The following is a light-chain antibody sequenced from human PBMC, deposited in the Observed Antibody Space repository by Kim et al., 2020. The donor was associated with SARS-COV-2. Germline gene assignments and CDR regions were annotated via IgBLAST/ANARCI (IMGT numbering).Light chain of an antibody. J-gene: IGLJ2*01. CDR1: SSDVGAYKY. CDR2: DVT. CDR3: SSYTYTNTVV. V-gene: IGLV2-14*03. Sequence: QSALTQPASVSGSPGQSITISCAGTSSDVGAYKYVSWYQQHPGNAPKLLLFDVTTRPSGVSFRFSGSKSGNTASLTISGLQPEDEADYYCSSYTYTNTVVFGGGTQLTVL.